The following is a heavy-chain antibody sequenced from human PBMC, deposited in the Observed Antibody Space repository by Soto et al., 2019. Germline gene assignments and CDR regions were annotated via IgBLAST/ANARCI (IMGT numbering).Heavy chain of an antibody. D-gene: IGHD4-17*01. Sequence: PGGSLRLSCAASGCTFSSYAMSWVRQAPGKGLEWVSAISGSGGSTYYADSVEGRFTISRDNSKNTLYLQMNSLRAEDTAVYYTVKDPPSLRDDAFDIWGQGTMVTVSS. CDR1: GCTFSSYA. CDR2: ISGSGGST. J-gene: IGHJ3*02. CDR3: VKDPPSLRDDAFDI. V-gene: IGHV3-23*01.